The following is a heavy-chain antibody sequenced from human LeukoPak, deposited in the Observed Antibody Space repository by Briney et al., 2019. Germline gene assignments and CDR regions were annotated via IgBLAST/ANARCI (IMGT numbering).Heavy chain of an antibody. Sequence: TGGSLRLSCAASGFTFSSYWTHWVRQAPGKGLVWVSRINSDGSSTSYADSVKGRFTISRDNAKNTLYLQMNSLRAEDTAVYYCARSSYDSSGYYPIFDYWGQGTLVTVSS. D-gene: IGHD3-22*01. CDR2: INSDGSST. J-gene: IGHJ4*02. CDR1: GFTFSSYW. CDR3: ARSSYDSSGYYPIFDY. V-gene: IGHV3-74*01.